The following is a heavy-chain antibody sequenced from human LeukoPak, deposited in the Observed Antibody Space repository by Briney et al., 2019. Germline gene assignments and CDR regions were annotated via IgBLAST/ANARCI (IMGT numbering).Heavy chain of an antibody. D-gene: IGHD3-22*01. J-gene: IGHJ5*02. V-gene: IGHV4-59*08. CDR3: ARLDRSGYEMGGTWFDP. CDR1: GASLRSYY. CDR2: IYYTGST. Sequence: PSETLSLTCNVSGASLRSYYWGWLRQPPGKGLEGIGYIYYTGSTNSNPSLKSRVTVSVDTSMNQFSLKLSSMTAADTAVYYCARLDRSGYEMGGTWFDPWGQGTLVTVSS.